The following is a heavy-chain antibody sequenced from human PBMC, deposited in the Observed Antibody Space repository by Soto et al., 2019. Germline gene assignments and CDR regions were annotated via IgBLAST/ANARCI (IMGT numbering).Heavy chain of an antibody. CDR1: GYTFTSYA. D-gene: IGHD2-2*01. CDR3: ARSPHCSSTSCYANGIDI. J-gene: IGHJ3*02. Sequence: ASVKVSCKASGYTFTSYAMHWVRQAPGQRLEWMGWINAGNGNTKYSQKFQGRVTITRDTSASTAYMELSSLRSEDTAVYYCARSPHCSSTSCYANGIDISGQGTRVTVS. V-gene: IGHV1-3*01. CDR2: INAGNGNT.